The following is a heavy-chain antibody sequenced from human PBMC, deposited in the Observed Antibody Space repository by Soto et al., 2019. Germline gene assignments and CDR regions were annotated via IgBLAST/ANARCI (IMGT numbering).Heavy chain of an antibody. V-gene: IGHV3-23*01. CDR1: GFTFSNYA. CDR2: ISGSGGST. D-gene: IGHD3-22*01. Sequence: GGSLRLSCAASGFTFSNYAMSWVRQPPGKGLEWVSAISGSGGSTYYADSVKGRFTISRDNSKNMLYLQMNSVRAEDTAVYYCAKDYYDSSGYSYFDYWGQGTQVTVSS. CDR3: AKDYYDSSGYSYFDY. J-gene: IGHJ4*02.